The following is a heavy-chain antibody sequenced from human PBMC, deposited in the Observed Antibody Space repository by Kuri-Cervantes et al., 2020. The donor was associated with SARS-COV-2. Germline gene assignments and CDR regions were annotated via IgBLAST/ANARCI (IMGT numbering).Heavy chain of an antibody. D-gene: IGHD3-3*01. V-gene: IGHV4-39*01. CDR2: IYYSGST. J-gene: IGHJ5*02. Sequence: GSLRLSCAASGFTFSSYAMSWVRQPPGKGLEWIGSIYYSGSTYYNPSLKSRVTISVDTSKNQFSLKLSSVTAADTAVYYCARQMMSSITIFGVVITRNWFDPWGHGTLVTVSS. CDR1: GFTFSSYA. CDR3: ARQMMSSITIFGVVITRNWFDP.